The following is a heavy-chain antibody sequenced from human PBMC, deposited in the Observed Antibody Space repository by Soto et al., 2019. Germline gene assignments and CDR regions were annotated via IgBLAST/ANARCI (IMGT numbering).Heavy chain of an antibody. CDR2: IIPIFGTA. J-gene: IGHJ6*02. Sequence: QVQLVQSGAEVKRPGSSVKVSCKASGGTFSSYAITWVRQAPGHGLEWMGGIIPIFGTANYAQQFQGRVTITADESTSTAYMALSSLRSEDTAVYYCARTYCSTHSCPVSYYYYGMDVWGQGTTVTVSS. D-gene: IGHD2-2*01. V-gene: IGHV1-69*01. CDR3: ARTYCSTHSCPVSYYYYGMDV. CDR1: GGTFSSYA.